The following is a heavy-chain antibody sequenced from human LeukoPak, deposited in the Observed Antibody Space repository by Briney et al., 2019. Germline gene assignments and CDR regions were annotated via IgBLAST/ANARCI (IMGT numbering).Heavy chain of an antibody. CDR1: GGSISSYY. D-gene: IGHD2-2*01. Sequence: SETLSLTCTVSGGSISSYYWSWIRQPPGKGLEWIGYIYYSGSTNYNPSLKSRVTISVDTSKNQFSLKLSSVTAADTAVYYCARDQGDCGSTSCYEVNYYGMDVWGQGTTVTVSS. V-gene: IGHV4-59*01. CDR2: IYYSGST. CDR3: ARDQGDCGSTSCYEVNYYGMDV. J-gene: IGHJ6*02.